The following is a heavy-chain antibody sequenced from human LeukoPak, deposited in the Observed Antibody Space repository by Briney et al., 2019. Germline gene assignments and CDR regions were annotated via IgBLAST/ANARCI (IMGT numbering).Heavy chain of an antibody. J-gene: IGHJ6*03. Sequence: SETLSLTCTVSGNSISSGYYWGWIRQPPGKGLGGIGSIYQSGSTYYNPSLKSRVTISVDTSKNQFSLKLSSVTAADTAVYFCARDRVLRDYMDVWGKGTTVTVSS. CDR2: IYQSGST. V-gene: IGHV4-38-2*02. CDR1: GNSISSGYY. CDR3: ARDRVLRDYMDV. D-gene: IGHD3-10*01.